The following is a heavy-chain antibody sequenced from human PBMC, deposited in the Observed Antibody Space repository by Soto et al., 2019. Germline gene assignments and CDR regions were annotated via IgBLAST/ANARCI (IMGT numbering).Heavy chain of an antibody. CDR2: IDPSDSYT. CDR3: ARQYIAAARYYYGMDV. Sequence: PGEPLKISCKSSGYSFTSYWISWVRQMPGKGLEWMGRIDPSDSYTNYSPSFQGHVTISADKSISTAYLQWSSLKASDTAMYYCARQYIAAARYYYGMDVWGQGTTVTVSS. CDR1: GYSFTSYW. V-gene: IGHV5-10-1*01. J-gene: IGHJ6*02. D-gene: IGHD6-13*01.